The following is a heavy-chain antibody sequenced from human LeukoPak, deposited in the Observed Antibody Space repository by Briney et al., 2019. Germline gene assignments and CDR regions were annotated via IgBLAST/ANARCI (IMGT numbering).Heavy chain of an antibody. CDR3: AKDLAMIVVHDAFDM. V-gene: IGHV3-23*01. D-gene: IGHD3-22*01. J-gene: IGHJ3*02. CDR2: ISNSGGST. CDR1: GFTFSNYA. Sequence: GGSVRLSCAASGFTFSNYAMTWVRQAPGKGLEWVSGISNSGGSTYYADSVKGRFTISRDNSKNTLYLQMNSLRAEDTAVYYCAKDLAMIVVHDAFDMWGQGTMVTVSS.